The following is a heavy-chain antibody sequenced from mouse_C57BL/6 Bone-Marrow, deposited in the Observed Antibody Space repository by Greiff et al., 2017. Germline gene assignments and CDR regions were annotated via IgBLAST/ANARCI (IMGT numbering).Heavy chain of an antibody. CDR2: IDPSDSYT. CDR3: ASLYYYGSRYFDY. D-gene: IGHD1-1*01. Sequence: QVQLQQPGAELVRPGSSVKLSCKASGYTFTSYWMHWVKQRPGQGLEWIGVIDPSDSYTNYNQKFKGKATLPVDPSSSTAYMPLSSLTSEDSSVYYGASLYYYGSRYFDYWGQGKTLTVSS. V-gene: IGHV1-59*01. CDR1: GYTFTSYW. J-gene: IGHJ2*01.